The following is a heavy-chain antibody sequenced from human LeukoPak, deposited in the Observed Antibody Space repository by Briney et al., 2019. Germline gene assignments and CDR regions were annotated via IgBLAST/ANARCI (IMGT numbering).Heavy chain of an antibody. Sequence: SETLSLTCAVYGGSFSGYYWGWIRQPPGKGLQWIGSIHHSGSTYYNPSLKSRVTISVDTSKNQFSLKLSSVTAADTAVYYCARDGGSYYDILTGYYHAYYFDYWGQGTLVTVSS. CDR1: GGSFSGYY. D-gene: IGHD3-9*01. V-gene: IGHV4-34*01. J-gene: IGHJ4*02. CDR3: ARDGGSYYDILTGYYHAYYFDY. CDR2: IHHSGST.